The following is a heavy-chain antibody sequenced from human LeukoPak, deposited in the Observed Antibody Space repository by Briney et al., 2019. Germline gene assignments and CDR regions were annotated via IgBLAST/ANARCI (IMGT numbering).Heavy chain of an antibody. Sequence: SETLSLTCAVYGGSFSGYYWSWIRQPPGKGLEWIGEINHSGSTNYNPSLKSRVTISVDTSKNQFSLKLSSVTAADTAVYYCARRIGITMVRGVINKAWWFDPWGQGTLVTVSS. V-gene: IGHV4-34*01. CDR3: ARRIGITMVRGVINKAWWFDP. CDR1: GGSFSGYY. J-gene: IGHJ5*02. D-gene: IGHD3-10*01. CDR2: INHSGST.